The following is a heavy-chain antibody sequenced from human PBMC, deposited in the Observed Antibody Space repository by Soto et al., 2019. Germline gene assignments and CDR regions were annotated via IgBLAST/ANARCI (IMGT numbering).Heavy chain of an antibody. CDR1: GGTFSSYA. CDR3: AQSGYSYGYGY. D-gene: IGHD5-18*01. CDR2: IIPIFGTA. Sequence: ASVKVSCKASGGTFSSYAISWVRQAPGQGLEWMGGIIPIFGTANYAQKFQGRVTITADESTSTAYMELSSLRSEDTAVYYCAQSGYSYGYGYWGQGTLVTVSS. V-gene: IGHV1-69*13. J-gene: IGHJ4*02.